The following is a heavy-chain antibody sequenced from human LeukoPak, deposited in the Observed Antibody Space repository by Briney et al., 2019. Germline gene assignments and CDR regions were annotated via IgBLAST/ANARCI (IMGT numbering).Heavy chain of an antibody. D-gene: IGHD3-9*01. CDR2: ISFSGGRT. CDR1: GFTFSIYA. CDR3: ARDGRSFAFEYFDS. J-gene: IGHJ4*02. Sequence: GGSLRLSCATSGFTFSIYAMSWVRQAPGKGLECVSSISFSGGRTYYADSVKGRFTISGDSSKNTLYLQMNSLRAEDTAVYYCARDGRSFAFEYFDSWGQGTLVTVSS. V-gene: IGHV3-23*01.